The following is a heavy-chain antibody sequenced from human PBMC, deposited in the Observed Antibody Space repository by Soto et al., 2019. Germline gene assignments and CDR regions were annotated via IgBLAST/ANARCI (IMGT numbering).Heavy chain of an antibody. V-gene: IGHV4-30-4*01. D-gene: IGHD6-13*01. CDR2: IYYSGST. CDR3: AREGYSSSWHWFDP. Sequence: SETLSLTCTVSGGSISSGDYYWSWLRQPPGKGLEWIGYIYYSGSTYYNPSLKSRVTISVDTSKNQFSLKLSSVTAADTAVYYCAREGYSSSWHWFDPWGQGTLVTVSS. CDR1: GGSISSGDYY. J-gene: IGHJ5*02.